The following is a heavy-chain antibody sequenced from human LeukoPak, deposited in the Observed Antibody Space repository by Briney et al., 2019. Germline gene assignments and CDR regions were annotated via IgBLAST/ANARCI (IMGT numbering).Heavy chain of an antibody. D-gene: IGHD1-7*01. Sequence: PGGSLRLSCAASGFRFSDYYMSWVRQAPGKGLEWLSYISSSGTAMYYADSVKGRFTISRDNAKNSLYLQMNSLSAEDTAVYYCARVSFVADGFTGTLRVLRDHYYMDVWGKGTTVTVSS. J-gene: IGHJ6*03. CDR2: ISSSGTAM. CDR3: ARVSFVADGFTGTLRVLRDHYYMDV. CDR1: GFRFSDYY. V-gene: IGHV3-11*04.